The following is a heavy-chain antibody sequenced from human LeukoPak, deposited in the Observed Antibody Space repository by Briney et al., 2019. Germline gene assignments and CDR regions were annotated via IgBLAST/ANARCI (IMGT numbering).Heavy chain of an antibody. CDR2: ISGSGDIT. J-gene: IGHJ4*02. CDR1: GFTFSDYT. CDR3: ANRMVGGSYWDY. V-gene: IGHV3-23*01. D-gene: IGHD1-26*01. Sequence: PGGSLRLSCAASGFTFSDYTMSWVRQAPGKGLEWVSAISGSGDITYYADSVKGRFTISRDNSKNTLYLQMNSLRAEDTALYFWANRMVGGSYWDYWGQGTLVTVSS.